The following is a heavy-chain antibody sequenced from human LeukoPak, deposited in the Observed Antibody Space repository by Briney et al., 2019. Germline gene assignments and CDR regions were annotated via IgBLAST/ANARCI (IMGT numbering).Heavy chain of an antibody. V-gene: IGHV3-13*01. CDR1: GFTFSSYD. CDR2: IGTAGDT. Sequence: GSLRLSCAASGFTFSSYDMHRVRQATGKGLEWVSAIGTAGDTYYPGSVKGRFTISRDNAKNSLYLQMSNLRAEDTAVYFCARGGGLDVWGQGATVTVSS. D-gene: IGHD3-16*01. CDR3: ARGGGLDV. J-gene: IGHJ6*02.